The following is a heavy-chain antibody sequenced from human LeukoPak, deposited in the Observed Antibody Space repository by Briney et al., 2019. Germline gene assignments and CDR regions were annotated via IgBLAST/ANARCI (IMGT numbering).Heavy chain of an antibody. D-gene: IGHD3-22*01. CDR3: ARGLVSSGYYYF. CDR2: INPNSGGT. CDR1: GYTFTGYY. Sequence: ASVKVSCKASGYTFTGYYMHWVRQAPGQGLEWMGRINPNSGGTNYAQKFQGRVTMTRDTSISTAYMGLSRLRSDDTAVYYCARGLVSSGYYYFGGQGTLVTVSS. J-gene: IGHJ4*02. V-gene: IGHV1-2*06.